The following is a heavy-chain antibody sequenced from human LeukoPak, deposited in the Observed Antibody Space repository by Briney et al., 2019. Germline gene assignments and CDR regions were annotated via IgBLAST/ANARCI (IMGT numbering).Heavy chain of an antibody. V-gene: IGHV4-4*07. J-gene: IGHJ6*02. Sequence: SGTLSVTPTVAGRSFGNEYRCWISPPPGKRLEWIGRIYTSGSTNYNPSVKSRVTMSVDTSNNQFSLKLTSVTAADTAVYYCARQPPQYYGMDVWGQGTTVTVSS. CDR1: GRSFGNEY. D-gene: IGHD1-14*01. CDR2: IYTSGST. CDR3: ARQPPQYYGMDV.